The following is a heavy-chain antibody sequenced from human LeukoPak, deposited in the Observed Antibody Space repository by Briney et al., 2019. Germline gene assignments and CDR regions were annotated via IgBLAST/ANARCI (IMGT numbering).Heavy chain of an antibody. CDR3: ANDLYSYSLQYFHH. V-gene: IGHV3-9*01. CDR2: ITSKSGFI. Sequence: GRSLRLSCAASGFTLDDYAMHWVRQGPGKGLEWVAGITSKSGFIAYADSVKGRFTISRDNDKNSLYLQMNSLRPDDTALYYCANDLYSYSLQYFHHWGQGTLVTVSS. J-gene: IGHJ1*01. CDR1: GFTLDDYA. D-gene: IGHD3-16*01.